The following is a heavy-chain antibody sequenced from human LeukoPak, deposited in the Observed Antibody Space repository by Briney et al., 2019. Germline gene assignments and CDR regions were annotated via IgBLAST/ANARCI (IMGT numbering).Heavy chain of an antibody. V-gene: IGHV3-74*01. J-gene: IGHJ6*03. Sequence: GGSLRLSCAASGFTFSSYWMHWVRHAPGKVLVWVSRINSDGSSTSYADSVKGRFTISRDNAKNTLYLQMNSLRAEDTAVYYCARDMTTVTSVYYYYYYMDVWGKGTTVTVSS. CDR2: INSDGSST. D-gene: IGHD4-17*01. CDR3: ARDMTTVTSVYYYYYYMDV. CDR1: GFTFSSYW.